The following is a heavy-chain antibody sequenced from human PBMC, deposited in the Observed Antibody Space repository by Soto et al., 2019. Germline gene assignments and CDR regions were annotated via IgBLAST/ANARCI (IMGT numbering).Heavy chain of an antibody. CDR1: GFSINNHA. D-gene: IGHD6-19*01. CDR3: ASKGVDRALAGTPFDY. CDR2: ISHDGSSK. J-gene: IGHJ4*02. Sequence: QVQLVESGGGVVQPGRSLRLSCAASGFSINNHALHWVRQAPGKGLEWVAVISHDGSSKVYADSVKGRFTISRDDPQNMLYLQMNSLRPEDSAIYYCASKGVDRALAGTPFDYWGQGTLVTVSS. V-gene: IGHV3-30-3*01.